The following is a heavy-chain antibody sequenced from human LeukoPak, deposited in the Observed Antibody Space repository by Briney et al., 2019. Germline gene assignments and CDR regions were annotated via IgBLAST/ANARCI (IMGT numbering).Heavy chain of an antibody. D-gene: IGHD3-9*01. J-gene: IGHJ4*02. Sequence: QPGGSLRLSCAASGFTCSSYWMSWVRQAPGKGLEWVANIKQDGSEKYYVDSVKGRFTISRDNAKNSLYLQMNSLRAEDTAVYYCARDDLNFDWFDYWGQGTLVTVSS. V-gene: IGHV3-7*03. CDR2: IKQDGSEK. CDR3: ARDDLNFDWFDY. CDR1: GFTCSSYW.